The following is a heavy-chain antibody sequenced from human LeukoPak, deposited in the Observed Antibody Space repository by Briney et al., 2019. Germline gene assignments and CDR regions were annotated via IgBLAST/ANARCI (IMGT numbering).Heavy chain of an antibody. Sequence: PSETLSLTCTVSGDSISSGGYYWSWIRQHPGKGLEWIGYIYYSGTTTYNPSLKSRVTISVDTSKNQFSLNLSSVTAADTAVHYCARERGSYSVTFDYWGQGTLVTVSS. CDR3: ARERGSYSVTFDY. J-gene: IGHJ4*02. D-gene: IGHD1-26*01. CDR1: GDSISSGGYY. CDR2: IYYSGTT. V-gene: IGHV4-31*03.